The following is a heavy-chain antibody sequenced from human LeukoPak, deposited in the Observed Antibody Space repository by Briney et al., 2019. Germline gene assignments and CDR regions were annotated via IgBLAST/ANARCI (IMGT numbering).Heavy chain of an antibody. CDR2: IHYSGFM. CDR3: ARGGDNTKLDY. J-gene: IGHJ4*02. CDR1: GGSISGGDYF. V-gene: IGHV4-31*11. D-gene: IGHD3-10*01. Sequence: PSLARALTCAVAGGSISGGDYFGSWVRQHPGKGLEWIGCIHYSGFMYYNPSLGSRVTISVDTSKTQFSLILSTVTAADTAVYYCARGGDNTKLDYWGQGTLVTVS.